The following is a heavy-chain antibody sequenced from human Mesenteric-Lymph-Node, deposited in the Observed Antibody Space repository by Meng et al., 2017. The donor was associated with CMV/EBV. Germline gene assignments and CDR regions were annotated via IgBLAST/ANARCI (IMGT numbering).Heavy chain of an antibody. J-gene: IGHJ6*02. CDR3: ARVLSSSWYSGGMDV. D-gene: IGHD6-13*01. Sequence: SETLSLTCAVSGGSISSSNWWSWVRQPPGKGLEWIGEIYHSGSTNYNPSLKSRVTISVDKSKNQFSLKLSSVTAADTAVYYCARVLSSSWYSGGMDVWGQGTTVTVSS. V-gene: IGHV4-4*02. CDR2: IYHSGST. CDR1: GGSISSSNW.